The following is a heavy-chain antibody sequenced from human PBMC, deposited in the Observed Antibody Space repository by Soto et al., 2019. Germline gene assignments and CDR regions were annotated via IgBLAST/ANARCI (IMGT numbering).Heavy chain of an antibody. CDR2: INPSGGST. D-gene: IGHD2-2*01. V-gene: IGHV1-46*03. CDR3: ARDGEGYCSSTSCYDGWFDP. CDR1: GYTFTSYY. J-gene: IGHJ5*02. Sequence: QVQLVQSGAEVKKPGASVKVSCKASGYTFTSYYMHWVRQAPGQGLEWMGIINPSGGSTSYAQKSQGRVTMTRDTSTSTVYMELSSLRSEDTAVYYCARDGEGYCSSTSCYDGWFDPWGQGTLVTVSS.